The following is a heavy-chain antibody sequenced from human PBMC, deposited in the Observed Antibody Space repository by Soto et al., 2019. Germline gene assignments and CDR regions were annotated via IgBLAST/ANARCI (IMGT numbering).Heavy chain of an antibody. D-gene: IGHD5-18*01. CDR3: ARSGYSYGLRAYYFDY. Sequence: PDTLSLTCTVSGGSISRYYWSWIRQPPGKGLEWIGYIYYSGSTNYNPSLKSRVTISVDTSKNQFSLKLSSVTAADTAVYYCARSGYSYGLRAYYFDYWGQGTLVTVSS. CDR1: GGSISRYY. V-gene: IGHV4-59*01. CDR2: IYYSGST. J-gene: IGHJ4*02.